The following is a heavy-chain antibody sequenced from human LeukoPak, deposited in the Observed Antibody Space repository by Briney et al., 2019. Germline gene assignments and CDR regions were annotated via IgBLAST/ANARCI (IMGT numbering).Heavy chain of an antibody. CDR1: GYDFSSYW. Sequence: GESLKISCKGSGYDFSSYWIGWVRQMPGKGLEWMGSIWPGDSDTRYSPSFQGQVTISGDKSISTAYLQWSSLKASDTAMYYCARHGVRGVRDADYWGQGTLVTVSS. CDR2: IWPGDSDT. D-gene: IGHD3-10*01. V-gene: IGHV5-51*01. CDR3: ARHGVRGVRDADY. J-gene: IGHJ4*02.